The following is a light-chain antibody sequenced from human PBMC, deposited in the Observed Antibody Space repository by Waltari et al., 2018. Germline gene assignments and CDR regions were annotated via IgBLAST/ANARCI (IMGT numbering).Light chain of an antibody. Sequence: EIVLTQSPGTLSLSPGERATPSCRASQSVSSNYLAWYPQKPGQLPRLLIYDASSWATGIPDRFSGSGSGTDFTLTISRLEPEDFAVYYCQQYGSSPYTFGQGTKLEIK. J-gene: IGKJ2*01. CDR2: DAS. V-gene: IGKV3-20*01. CDR3: QQYGSSPYT. CDR1: QSVSSNY.